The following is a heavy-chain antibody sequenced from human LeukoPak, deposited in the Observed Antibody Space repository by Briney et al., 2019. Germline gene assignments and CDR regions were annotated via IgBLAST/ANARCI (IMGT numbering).Heavy chain of an antibody. D-gene: IGHD3-22*01. CDR2: IYPGDSDT. CDR1: GYRFTNYS. CDR3: ARRNYYDSRGYYCDY. Sequence: GESWNSSCKGSGYRFTNYSIGWVRQMPGKGLEWMGIIYPGDSDTRYSPSFQGQVTISVDKSISNDHLQWSSLKASDTAMYYCARRNYYDSRGYYCDYWRRGTLVTVSS. J-gene: IGHJ4*02. V-gene: IGHV5-51*01.